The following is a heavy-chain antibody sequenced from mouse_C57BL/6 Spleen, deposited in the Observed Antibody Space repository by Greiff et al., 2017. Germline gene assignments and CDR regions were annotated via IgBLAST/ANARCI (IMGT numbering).Heavy chain of an antibody. CDR1: GYTFTSYW. Sequence: QVQLQQPGAELVKPGASVKLSCKASGYTFTSYWMQWVKQRPGQGLEWIGEIDPSDSYTNYNQKFKGKATLTVDTSSSTAYMQLSSLTSEDSAVYCCARSRELGDYWGQGTTLTVSS. V-gene: IGHV1-50*01. J-gene: IGHJ2*01. D-gene: IGHD4-1*01. CDR2: IDPSDSYT. CDR3: ARSRELGDY.